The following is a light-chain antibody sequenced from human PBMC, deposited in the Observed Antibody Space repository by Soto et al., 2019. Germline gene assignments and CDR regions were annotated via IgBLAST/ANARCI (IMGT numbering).Light chain of an antibody. CDR2: ATS. J-gene: IGKJ5*01. CDR3: KRGKKMPS. CDR1: RNVSIY. Sequence: EIPLTQSPSSLAASVGDRLTLTCRASRNVSIYLNWYQHKPGKGPTLLIHATSNLQIGVPSRFSGSGSGTEFTLPIGGLEPEVLETYYGKRGKKMPSFGKG. V-gene: IGKV1-39*01.